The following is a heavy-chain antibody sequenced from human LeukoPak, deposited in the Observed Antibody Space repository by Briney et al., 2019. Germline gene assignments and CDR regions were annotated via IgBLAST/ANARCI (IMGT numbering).Heavy chain of an antibody. J-gene: IGHJ3*02. D-gene: IGHD2-2*01. V-gene: IGHV3-48*01. CDR3: ARDPGCSSTSCYWGAFDI. CDR1: GFTFSSYS. Sequence: GRSLRLSCAASGFTFSSYSMNWVRQAPGKGLEWVSYISSSSSTIYYADSVKGRFTISRDNAKNSLYLQMNSLRAEDTAVYYCARDPGCSSTSCYWGAFDIWGQGTMVTVSS. CDR2: ISSSSSTI.